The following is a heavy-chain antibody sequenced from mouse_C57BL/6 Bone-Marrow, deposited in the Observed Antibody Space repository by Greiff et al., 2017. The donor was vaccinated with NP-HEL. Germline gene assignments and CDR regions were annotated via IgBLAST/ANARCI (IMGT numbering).Heavy chain of an antibody. V-gene: IGHV5-6*01. J-gene: IGHJ2*01. Sequence: EVKLMESGGDLVKPGGSLKLSCAASGFTFSSYGMSWVRQTPDKRLEWVATISSGGSYTYYPDSVKGRCTISRDNAKNTLYLQMSSLKSEDTAMYYCARLLLPFDYWGQGTTLTVSS. CDR3: ARLLLPFDY. D-gene: IGHD1-1*01. CDR2: ISSGGSYT. CDR1: GFTFSSYG.